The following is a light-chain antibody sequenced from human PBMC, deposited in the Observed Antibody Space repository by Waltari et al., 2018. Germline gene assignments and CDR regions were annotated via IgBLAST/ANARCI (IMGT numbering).Light chain of an antibody. CDR2: EAS. CDR3: QQSNNLPVT. Sequence: DIQMTQSPSSLSASVGERVTITCQANQDIRNNLNWYQQEPGKAPNLLIFEASTLETGVPSRFSGSGFGRDFSFTISSLQSEDIATYFCQQSNNLPVTFGPGTKVHIK. J-gene: IGKJ3*01. CDR1: QDIRNN. V-gene: IGKV1-33*01.